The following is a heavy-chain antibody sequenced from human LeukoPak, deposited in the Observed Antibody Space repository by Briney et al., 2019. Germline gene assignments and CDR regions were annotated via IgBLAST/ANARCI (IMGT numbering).Heavy chain of an antibody. CDR3: ARGAASPNGLEC. CDR2: IIPIFGTA. CDR1: GGTFSSYA. Sequence: ASVKVSCKASGGTFSSYAISWVRQAPGQGLEWMGGIIPIFGTANYAQKFQGRVTITTDESTSTAYMELSSLRSEDTAVYYCARGAASPNGLECWGQGTLVTVSS. D-gene: IGHD2-15*01. V-gene: IGHV1-69*05. J-gene: IGHJ5*01.